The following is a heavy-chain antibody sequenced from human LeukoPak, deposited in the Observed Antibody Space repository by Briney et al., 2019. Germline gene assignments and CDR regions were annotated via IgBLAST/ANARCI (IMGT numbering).Heavy chain of an antibody. CDR1: GFSFSGYA. Sequence: PGRSLRLSCAASGFSFSGYAMHWVRQAPGIGLEWVTVISYDGSAKYYSDSVKGRFTISRDNSKNTLCLQMNSLRAEDTAVYYCARTFWDKSNGYDYYFDYWGQGSLVTVSS. CDR2: ISYDGSAK. D-gene: IGHD5-12*01. CDR3: ARTFWDKSNGYDYYFDY. J-gene: IGHJ4*02. V-gene: IGHV3-30*04.